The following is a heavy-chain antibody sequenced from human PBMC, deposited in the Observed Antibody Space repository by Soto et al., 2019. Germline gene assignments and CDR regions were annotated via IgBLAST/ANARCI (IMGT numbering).Heavy chain of an antibody. J-gene: IGHJ6*03. D-gene: IGHD1-26*01. V-gene: IGHV4-31*03. CDR3: ATLKKGDYYYMDV. CDR2: LYYSGST. Sequence: PAGTLSLGCTLCRGSVYISVYYVSLIRQHPGKGLEWIGYLYYSGSTYYNPSLKSRVTISGDTSKNQFSLKLSSVTAADTGVYYCATLKKGDYYYMDVWGKGTTVTVSS. CDR1: RGSVYISVYY.